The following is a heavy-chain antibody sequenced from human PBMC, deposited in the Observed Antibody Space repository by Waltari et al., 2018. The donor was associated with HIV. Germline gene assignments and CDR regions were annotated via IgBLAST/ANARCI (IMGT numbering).Heavy chain of an antibody. D-gene: IGHD6-13*01. CDR2: MNPNSGNT. V-gene: IGHV1-8*01. Sequence: PGASVKVSCKASGYTFTSYDINWVRQATGQGLEWMGWMNPNSGNTGYAQKFNGRVTMTRNTSITTAYMELSSLRSEDTAVYYGARGCFMGSRWSGHGVDPWGQGTMVTVSP. CDR1: GYTFTSYD. J-gene: IGHJ5*02. CDR3: ARGCFMGSRWSGHGVDP.